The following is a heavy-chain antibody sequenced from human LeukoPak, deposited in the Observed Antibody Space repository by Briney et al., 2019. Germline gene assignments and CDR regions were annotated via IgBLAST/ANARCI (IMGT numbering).Heavy chain of an antibody. CDR1: GYTFTGYY. J-gene: IGHJ4*02. Sequence: ASVKVSCKASGYTFTGYYMHWVRQAPGQGLEWMGWINPNSGGTDYAQKFQGRVTMTRDTSISTAYMALSSLRSDDTAVFYCARDFGGGYFDYWGQGTLVTVSS. CDR3: ARDFGGGYFDY. D-gene: IGHD3-16*01. V-gene: IGHV1-2*02. CDR2: INPNSGGT.